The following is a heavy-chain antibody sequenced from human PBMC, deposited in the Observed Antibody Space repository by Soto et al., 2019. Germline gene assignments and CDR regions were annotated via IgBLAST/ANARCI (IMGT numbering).Heavy chain of an antibody. CDR2: IYRTGST. CDR3: ARHSLRTNWFDP. D-gene: IGHD3-9*01. J-gene: IGHJ5*02. V-gene: IGHV4-4*02. CDR1: GDSISSNDW. Sequence: PSETLSVTCAVSGDSISSNDWWTWVRQPPGKGLEWIGQIYRTGSTNYNPSLKSRVTISVDTSKNQFSLKLSSVTAADTAVYYCARHSLRTNWFDPWGQGTLVSVSS.